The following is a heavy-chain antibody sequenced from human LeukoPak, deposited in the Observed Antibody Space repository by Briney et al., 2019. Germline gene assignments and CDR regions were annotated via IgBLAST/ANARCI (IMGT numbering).Heavy chain of an antibody. D-gene: IGHD6-19*01. V-gene: IGHV1-18*04. CDR2: ISAYNGNT. Sequence: ASVKVSCKASGYTFTSYGISWVRQAAGQGREWMGWISAYNGNTNYAQKLQGRVTMTTDTSTSTAYMELRSLRSDDTAVYYCARGPRQWLVRTFDYWGQGTLITVSS. CDR3: ARGPRQWLVRTFDY. J-gene: IGHJ4*02. CDR1: GYTFTSYG.